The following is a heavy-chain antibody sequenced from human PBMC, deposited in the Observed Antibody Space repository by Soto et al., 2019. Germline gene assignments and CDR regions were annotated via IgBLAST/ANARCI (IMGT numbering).Heavy chain of an antibody. CDR1: GFSFSDYA. D-gene: IGHD6-13*01. V-gene: IGHV3-23*01. CDR3: AKRSPYSSGWYSPIFDY. J-gene: IGHJ4*02. CDR2: ISESGGST. Sequence: PGGSLRLSCAASGFSFSDYAMSWVRQAPGKGLEWVSVISESGGSTHYADSVRGRFTVSRDNSKNSLSLRMNSLRDEDTAVYFRAKRSPYSSGWYSPIFDYWGQGALVTVS.